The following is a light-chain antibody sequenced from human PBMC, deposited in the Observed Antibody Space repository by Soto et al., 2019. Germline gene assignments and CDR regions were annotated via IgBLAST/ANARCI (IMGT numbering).Light chain of an antibody. Sequence: IVMTQSPGTLSVSPGERATLSCRSSQTVNSYLAWYQQKPGQAPRLLIYGASTRATGIPGRFSGSGSGTESNRTISSRLSEDVGVYYCQQHNAWPLTFGGGTNVEI. V-gene: IGKV3-15*01. CDR1: QTVNSY. J-gene: IGKJ4*01. CDR2: GAS. CDR3: QQHNAWPLT.